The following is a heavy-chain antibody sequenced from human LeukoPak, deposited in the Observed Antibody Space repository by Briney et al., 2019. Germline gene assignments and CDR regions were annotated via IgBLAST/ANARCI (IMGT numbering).Heavy chain of an antibody. CDR2: TYYRSKWYT. J-gene: IGHJ5*02. V-gene: IGHV6-1*01. D-gene: IGHD3-9*01. Sequence: SLTLSLTCAISGDSISSTSTAWHWIRQSPSRGLEWLGRTYYRSKWYTDYAESVKSRLVINPDTSKNEFSLQMTSVTSSDTAIYSCARGPKTGWFDHWGQGTLVTVSS. CDR3: ARGPKTGWFDH. CDR1: GDSISSTSTA.